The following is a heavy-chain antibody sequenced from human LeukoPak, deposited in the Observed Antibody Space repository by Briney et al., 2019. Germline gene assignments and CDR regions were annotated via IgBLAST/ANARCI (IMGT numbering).Heavy chain of an antibody. D-gene: IGHD1-26*01. CDR2: TYYRSKWSS. Sequence: KPSQTLSLTWAISGDSVSSKTAAWNWIRQSRSRGLEWLGRTYYRSKWSSGYAESVKSRITINPDTSNNQFSLQLKSVPPEDTAVYYCARSQTGGTFDYLRQGALVTVSS. V-gene: IGHV6-1*01. J-gene: IGHJ4*02. CDR3: ARSQTGGTFDY. CDR1: GDSVSSKTAA.